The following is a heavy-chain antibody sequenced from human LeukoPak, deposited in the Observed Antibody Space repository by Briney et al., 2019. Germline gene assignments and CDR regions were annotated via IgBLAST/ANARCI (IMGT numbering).Heavy chain of an antibody. V-gene: IGHV4-34*01. Sequence: SETLSLTCAVYGGSFSGYYWSWIRQPPGKGLEWIGEINHSGSTNYNPSLKSRVTISVDTSKSQFSLKLSSVTAADTAVYYCARGRLRGCSYGPPAEYFQHWGQGTLVTVSS. CDR1: GGSFSGYY. J-gene: IGHJ1*01. CDR3: ARGRLRGCSYGPPAEYFQH. CDR2: INHSGST. D-gene: IGHD5-18*01.